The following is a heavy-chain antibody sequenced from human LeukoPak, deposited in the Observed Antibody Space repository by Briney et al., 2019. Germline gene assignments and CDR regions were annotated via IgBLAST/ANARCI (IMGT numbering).Heavy chain of an antibody. V-gene: IGHV3-7*04. CDR2: IKQDGSDK. CDR3: ARYRGSGCFDP. J-gene: IGHJ5*02. CDR1: GFNFSNYA. Sequence: PGGSLRLSCAASGFNFSNYAMTWVRQAPGKGLEWVANIKQDGSDKYYGDSVKGRFTISRDNAKNSLYLQMNSLRAEDTAVYFCARYRGSGCFDPWGQGTLVTVSS. D-gene: IGHD2-15*01.